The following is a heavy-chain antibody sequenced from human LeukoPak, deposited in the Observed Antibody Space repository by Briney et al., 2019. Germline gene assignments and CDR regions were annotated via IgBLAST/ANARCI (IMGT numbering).Heavy chain of an antibody. Sequence: GGSLRLSCAASGFTFSSYSMNWVRQAPGKGLEWVSSISSSSSYIYYADSVKGRFTISRDNAKNSLYLQMSSLRAEDTAVYYCASPYSSRWYELCYWGQGTLVTVSS. CDR3: ASPYSSRWYELCY. CDR2: ISSSSSYI. V-gene: IGHV3-21*01. CDR1: GFTFSSYS. J-gene: IGHJ4*02. D-gene: IGHD6-13*01.